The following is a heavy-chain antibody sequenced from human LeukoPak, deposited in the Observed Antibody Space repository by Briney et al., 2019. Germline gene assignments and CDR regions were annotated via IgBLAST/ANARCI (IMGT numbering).Heavy chain of an antibody. CDR3: AKALATVTTAFDY. D-gene: IGHD4-17*01. CDR2: ISSSSSYT. CDR1: GFTFSDYY. J-gene: IGHJ4*02. Sequence: GGSLRLSCAASGFTFSDYYMSWIRQAPGKGLEWVSYISSSSSYTNYADSVKGRFTISRDNAKNSLYLQMNSLRAEDTALYYCAKALATVTTAFDYWGQGTLVIVSS. V-gene: IGHV3-11*05.